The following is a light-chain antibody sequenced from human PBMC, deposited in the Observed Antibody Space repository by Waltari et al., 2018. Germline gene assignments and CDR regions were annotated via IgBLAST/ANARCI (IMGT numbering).Light chain of an antibody. CDR3: AAWDDSLSAYV. CDR2: RSD. CDR1: SSSVGSNF. V-gene: IGLV1-47*01. Sequence: QSVLTQPPSASGTPGPEVTISCSGTSSSVGSNFFFWHQQRPGAAPKLLIFRSDRRPSGVPDRISGSKSGTAASLVITGLRSEDEADYYCAAWDDSLSAYVFGTGTKVTVL. J-gene: IGLJ1*01.